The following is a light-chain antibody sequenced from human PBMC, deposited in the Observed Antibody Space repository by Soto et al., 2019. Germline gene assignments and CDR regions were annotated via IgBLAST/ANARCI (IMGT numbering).Light chain of an antibody. CDR3: QKYETSPYT. CDR2: HSS. CDR1: QDIKSRD. J-gene: IGKJ2*01. V-gene: IGKV3-20*01. Sequence: EVVLTQSPGTLSLSPGERASLSCRASQDIKSRDLAWYQQRPGQAPRLLIYHSSARATGIPERFSASGSGTDFTLTISRLEPEDSAVYFCQKYETSPYTFGQGTKLEIK.